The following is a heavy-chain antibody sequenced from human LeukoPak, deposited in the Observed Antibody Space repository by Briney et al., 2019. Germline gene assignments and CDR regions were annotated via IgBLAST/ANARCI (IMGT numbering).Heavy chain of an antibody. CDR3: ARGLAMVIGAMDY. Sequence: GGSLRLSCAASGFTFSSYWMYWVRQAPGKGLVWVSRINSDGSSTSNADSVKGRFTISRDNAKNTLYLQMNSLRAEDAAVYYCARGLAMVIGAMDYWGQGTLVTVSS. V-gene: IGHV3-74*01. CDR2: INSDGSST. J-gene: IGHJ4*02. CDR1: GFTFSSYW. D-gene: IGHD5-18*01.